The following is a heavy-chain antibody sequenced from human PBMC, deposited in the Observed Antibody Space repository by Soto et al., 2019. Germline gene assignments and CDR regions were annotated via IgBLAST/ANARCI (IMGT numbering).Heavy chain of an antibody. CDR3: AKVDVSTAGSFDY. CDR2: INPSGDST. J-gene: IGHJ4*02. V-gene: IGHV3-23*01. Sequence: GSLRIPWWAPGFTFGRHGVSWVRQAPGKGLEWVSTINPSGDSTFYADSVKGRFTISRDNSKNTVYLQMNSLSVGDTAVYLCAKVDVSTAGSFDYWGQGALVTVSS. D-gene: IGHD6-13*01. CDR1: GFTFGRHG.